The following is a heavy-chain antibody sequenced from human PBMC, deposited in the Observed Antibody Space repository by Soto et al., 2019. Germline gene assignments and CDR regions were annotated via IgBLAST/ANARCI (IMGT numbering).Heavy chain of an antibody. CDR3: ARGGKAYSNYVDYYYYGMDV. V-gene: IGHV5-51*01. CDR2: IYPGDFDT. CDR1: GGPFSSYA. D-gene: IGHD4-4*01. J-gene: IGHJ6*02. Sequence: EVSCKASGGPFSSYAVGWVRQMPGKGLEWMGIIYPGDFDTRYSPSFQGQVTISADKSISTAHLQWSSLKASDTAMYYCARGGKAYSNYVDYYYYGMDVWGQGTTVTVSS.